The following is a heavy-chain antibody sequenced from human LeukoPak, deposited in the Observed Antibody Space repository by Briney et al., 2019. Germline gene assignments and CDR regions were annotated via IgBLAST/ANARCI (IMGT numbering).Heavy chain of an antibody. CDR3: AKDDDYVWGSYRSYFDY. Sequence: GGSLRLSCAASGFTFSSYAMSWVRQAPGKGLEWVSAISGSGGSTYYADSVKGRFPISRDNSKNTLYLQMNSLRAEDTAVYYCAKDDDYVWGSYRSYFDYWGQGTLVTVSS. CDR1: GFTFSSYA. CDR2: ISGSGGST. D-gene: IGHD3-16*02. V-gene: IGHV3-23*01. J-gene: IGHJ4*02.